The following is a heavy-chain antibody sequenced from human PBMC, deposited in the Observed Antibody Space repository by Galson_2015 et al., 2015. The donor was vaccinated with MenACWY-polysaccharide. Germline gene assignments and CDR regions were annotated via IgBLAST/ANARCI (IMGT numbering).Heavy chain of an antibody. D-gene: IGHD5-24*01. CDR1: GDSVSSNPAS. CDR3: ARDRGRHSHGPPYYFDF. Sequence: CAISGDSVSSNPASWNWIRQSPSRGLEWLGRTYYRSQWYTDYAVSVKSRISINADASQNQFSLQLNSVTPEDTAVYYRARDRGRHSHGPPYYFDFWGQGTLVTVSS. V-gene: IGHV6-1*01. J-gene: IGHJ4*02. CDR2: TYYRSQWYT.